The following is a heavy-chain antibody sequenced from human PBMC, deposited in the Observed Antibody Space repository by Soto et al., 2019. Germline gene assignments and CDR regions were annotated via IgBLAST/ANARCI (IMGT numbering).Heavy chain of an antibody. V-gene: IGHV4-34*01. D-gene: IGHD2-15*01. Sequence: QVQLKQWGAGLLKPSETLSLTCAVYDGSFSGYYWSWIRQPPGKGLEWIGEINHSGSTNYNPSLKSRVTISVDTSKNQFFLNLSSVTAADTAVYYCARGRPSCSGGSCVVGYFDYWGQGTLVTVSS. CDR3: ARGRPSCSGGSCVVGYFDY. J-gene: IGHJ4*02. CDR1: DGSFSGYY. CDR2: INHSGST.